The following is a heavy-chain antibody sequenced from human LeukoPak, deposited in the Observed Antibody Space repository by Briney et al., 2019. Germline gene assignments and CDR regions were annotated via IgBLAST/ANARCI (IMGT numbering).Heavy chain of an antibody. J-gene: IGHJ5*02. CDR2: IYYSGST. V-gene: IGHV4-59*01. CDR1: GGSIRSYY. CDR3: ARLRIWFGESSRSNWFDP. D-gene: IGHD3-10*01. Sequence: SETLSLTCTVSGGSIRSYYWSRIRQPPGKGLEWIGYIYYSGSTNYNPSLKSRVTISVDTSKNQFSLKLSSVTAADTAVYYCARLRIWFGESSRSNWFDPWGQGTLVTVSS.